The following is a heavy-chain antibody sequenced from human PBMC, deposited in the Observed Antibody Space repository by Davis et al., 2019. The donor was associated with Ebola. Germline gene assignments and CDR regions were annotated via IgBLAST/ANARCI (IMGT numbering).Heavy chain of an antibody. J-gene: IGHJ4*02. V-gene: IGHV1-8*01. CDR2: MNPDSGNT. CDR1: GYIFTSND. D-gene: IGHD2-2*01. CDR3: VRGEDYCTSASCYDY. Sequence: AASVTVSCKASGYIFTSNDINWVRQATGQGLEWMGWMNPDSGNTGYAQKFQGRVTMTRNTSISTAYMELSSLRSEDTAVYYCVRGEDYCTSASCYDYWGQGTLVTVSS.